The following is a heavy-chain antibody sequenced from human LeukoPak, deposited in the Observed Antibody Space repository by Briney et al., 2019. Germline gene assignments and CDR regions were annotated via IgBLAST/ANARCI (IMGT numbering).Heavy chain of an antibody. Sequence: PGGSLRLSCAASGFTFIDYWMHWVRQAPGKGLVWVSRINSDRRSTTYADFVKGRFTISRDNAKNTLYLQMNSLRAEDTAVYYCARGGGYSSVHIDYWGQGILVTVSS. J-gene: IGHJ4*02. D-gene: IGHD5-12*01. CDR2: INSDRRST. CDR1: GFTFIDYW. CDR3: ARGGGYSSVHIDY. V-gene: IGHV3-74*01.